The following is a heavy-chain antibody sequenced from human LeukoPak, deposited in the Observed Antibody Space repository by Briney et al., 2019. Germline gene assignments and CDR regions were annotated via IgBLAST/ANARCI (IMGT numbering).Heavy chain of an antibody. Sequence: GGSLRLSCAASGFXFSNYPINWVRQAPGKGLEWVSAISGSGGSTYYADSVKGRFTISRDNSKNTLYLQMNSLRAEDTAVYYCAKAMATVTNWFDYWGQGTLVTVSS. CDR1: GFXFSNYP. CDR2: ISGSGGST. J-gene: IGHJ4*02. V-gene: IGHV3-23*01. CDR3: AKAMATVTNWFDY. D-gene: IGHD4-17*01.